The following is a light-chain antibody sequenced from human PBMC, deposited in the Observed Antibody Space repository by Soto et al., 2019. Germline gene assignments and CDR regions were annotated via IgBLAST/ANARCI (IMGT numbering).Light chain of an antibody. J-gene: IGKJ2*01. CDR1: QSVSSN. CDR2: GAF. CDR3: QQYNNWPPEHT. V-gene: IGKV3-15*01. Sequence: EIVMTQSPATLSVSPGERATLSCRASQSVSSNLAWYQQKPGQAPRLLIYGAFTRATGIPARFSGSGSGTECTLTISSLQSEDFAVYYCQQYNNWPPEHTFGQGTKLEIK.